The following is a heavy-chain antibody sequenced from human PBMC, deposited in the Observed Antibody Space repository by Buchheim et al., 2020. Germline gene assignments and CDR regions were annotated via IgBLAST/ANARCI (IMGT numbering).Heavy chain of an antibody. J-gene: IGHJ6*02. Sequence: EVQLLESGGGLVHPGGSLRLSCAASGFTFSSYSMNWVRQAPGKGLEWVSYISTSSTIYYADSVKGRFTISRDNAKNSLHLQMNSLRDEDTAVYYCARGYSFGDYYYYGMDVWGQGTT. V-gene: IGHV3-48*02. D-gene: IGHD5-18*01. CDR1: GFTFSSYS. CDR3: ARGYSFGDYYYYGMDV. CDR2: ISTSSTI.